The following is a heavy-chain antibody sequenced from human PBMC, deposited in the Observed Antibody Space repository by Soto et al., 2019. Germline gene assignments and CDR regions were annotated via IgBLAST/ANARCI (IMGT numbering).Heavy chain of an antibody. CDR2: IYYSGST. Sequence: SETLSLTCTVSGGSISSGGYYWSWIRQHPGKGLEWIGYIYYSGSTYYNPSLKSRVTISVDTSKNQFSLKLSSVTAADTAVYYCARENLEYSSSFDYWGQGTLVTVSS. V-gene: IGHV4-31*03. D-gene: IGHD6-13*01. J-gene: IGHJ4*02. CDR1: GGSISSGGYY. CDR3: ARENLEYSSSFDY.